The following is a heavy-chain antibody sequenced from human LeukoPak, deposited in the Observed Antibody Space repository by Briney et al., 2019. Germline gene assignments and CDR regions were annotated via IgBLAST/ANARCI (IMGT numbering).Heavy chain of an antibody. D-gene: IGHD5-12*01. V-gene: IGHV1-18*01. Sequence: ASVKVSCKASGYTFTSYGISWVRQAPGQGLEWMGWISAYNGNTNYAQKLQGRVTMTTDTSTSTAYMELRSLRSDDTAVYYCARVGIVATIGYYYYYMDVWGKGTTVTISS. CDR2: ISAYNGNT. CDR3: ARVGIVATIGYYYYYMDV. CDR1: GYTFTSYG. J-gene: IGHJ6*03.